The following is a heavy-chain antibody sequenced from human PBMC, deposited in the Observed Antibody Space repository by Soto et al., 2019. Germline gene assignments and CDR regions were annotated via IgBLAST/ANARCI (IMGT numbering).Heavy chain of an antibody. J-gene: IGHJ4*02. CDR3: ARRSQGAIAVAGTGVPDY. V-gene: IGHV3-11*01. CDR1: GFTFSDYY. Sequence: GGSLRLSCAASGFTFSDYYMSWIRQAPGKGLEWVSYISSSGSTIYYADSVKGRFTISRDNAKNSLYLQMNSLRAEYTALYYCARRSQGAIAVAGTGVPDYWGQGTLVTVSS. CDR2: ISSSGSTI. D-gene: IGHD6-19*01.